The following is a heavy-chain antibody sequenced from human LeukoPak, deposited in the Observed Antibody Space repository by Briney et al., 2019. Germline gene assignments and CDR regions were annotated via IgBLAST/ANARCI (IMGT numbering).Heavy chain of an antibody. V-gene: IGHV4-61*05. D-gene: IGHD3-3*01. CDR3: ARLSGDPFYDLFARGMGTFDY. J-gene: IGHJ4*02. Sequence: KPSETLSLTCTVSGGSISSSSYYWGWIRQPPGKGLEWIGYIYYSGSTNYNPSLKSRVTISVDTSKNQFSLKLSSVTAADTAVYYCARLSGDPFYDLFARGMGTFDYWGQGTLVTVSS. CDR1: GGSISSSSYY. CDR2: IYYSGST.